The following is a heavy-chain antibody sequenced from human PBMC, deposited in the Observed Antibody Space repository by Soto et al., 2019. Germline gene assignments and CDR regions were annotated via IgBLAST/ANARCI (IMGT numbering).Heavy chain of an antibody. CDR3: ARVPDR. J-gene: IGHJ5*02. CDR2: IYHSGST. D-gene: IGHD2-2*01. Sequence: CICIRQPPGKGLEWIGYIYHSGSTYYNPSLKSRVTISVDRSKNQFSLKLSSVTAADTAVYYCARVPDRRGQGTLVTVSS. V-gene: IGHV4-30-2*01.